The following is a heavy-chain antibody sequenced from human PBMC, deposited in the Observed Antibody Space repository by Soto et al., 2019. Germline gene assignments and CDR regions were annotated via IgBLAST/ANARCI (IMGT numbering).Heavy chain of an antibody. CDR3: AKVPVTTPRGPREYYFDY. CDR1: GFTFSSYG. J-gene: IGHJ4*02. Sequence: GGSLRLSCAASGFTFSSYGMSWVRQAPGKGLEWVSAISGSGGSTYYADSVKGRFTISRDNSKNTLYLQMNSLRAEDTAVYYWAKVPVTTPRGPREYYFDYWGQGTLVTVSS. V-gene: IGHV3-23*01. CDR2: ISGSGGST. D-gene: IGHD4-17*01.